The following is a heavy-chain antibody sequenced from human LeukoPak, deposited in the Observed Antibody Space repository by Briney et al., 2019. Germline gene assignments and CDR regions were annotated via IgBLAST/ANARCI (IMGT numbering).Heavy chain of an antibody. J-gene: IGHJ5*02. CDR1: GGTFSNYP. D-gene: IGHD5-24*01. CDR3: ATHTGGYNYWWFDI. Sequence: SVNVSCKASGGTFSNYPIIWVRQAPGRGLEWLGGIIPIYGTANYAQMFQGRITLTAHESTATAYMELTSLTSDDTAMYFCATHTGGYNYWWFDIWGQGTLVTVSS. V-gene: IGHV1-69*01. CDR2: IIPIYGTA.